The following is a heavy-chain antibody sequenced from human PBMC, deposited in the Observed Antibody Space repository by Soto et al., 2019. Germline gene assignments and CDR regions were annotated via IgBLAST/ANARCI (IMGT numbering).Heavy chain of an antibody. V-gene: IGHV3-21*01. Sequence: EVQLVESGGGLVKPGGSLRLSCATSGFTFSSYSMNWVRQAPGKGLEWVSSISSSSSYIYYADSVKGRFTISRDNAKNSLYLQMNSLRAEDTAVYYCATGDYEGIDYWGQGTLVTVSS. J-gene: IGHJ4*02. CDR2: ISSSSSYI. CDR1: GFTFSSYS. CDR3: ATGDYEGIDY. D-gene: IGHD4-17*01.